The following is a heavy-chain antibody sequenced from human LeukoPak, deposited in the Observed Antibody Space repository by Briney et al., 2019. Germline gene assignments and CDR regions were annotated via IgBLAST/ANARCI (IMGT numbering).Heavy chain of an antibody. Sequence: GESLKISCQASGYYFSTHWIAWVRQMPGKGLEWMGMIYPADSDIRYSPSFEGQVTISADKSFNTAFLQWTSLKASDTAMYYCARLRREYDLLGGMSYWGQGTLVSVSS. D-gene: IGHD3-3*01. V-gene: IGHV5-51*01. J-gene: IGHJ4*02. CDR3: ARLRREYDLLGGMSY. CDR1: GYYFSTHW. CDR2: IYPADSDI.